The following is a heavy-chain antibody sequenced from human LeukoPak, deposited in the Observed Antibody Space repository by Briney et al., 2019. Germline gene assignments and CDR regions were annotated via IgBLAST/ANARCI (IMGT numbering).Heavy chain of an antibody. Sequence: GSLRLSCAASGFTFSSYAMHWVRQAPGKGLEWVAVISYDGSNKYYADSVKGRFTISRDNSKNTLYLQMNSLRAVDTAVYYCARDGPDIFYYDSSGYSVGAFDIWGQGTMVTVSS. CDR2: ISYDGSNK. V-gene: IGHV3-30-3*01. CDR1: GFTFSSYA. J-gene: IGHJ3*02. CDR3: ARDGPDIFYYDSSGYSVGAFDI. D-gene: IGHD3-22*01.